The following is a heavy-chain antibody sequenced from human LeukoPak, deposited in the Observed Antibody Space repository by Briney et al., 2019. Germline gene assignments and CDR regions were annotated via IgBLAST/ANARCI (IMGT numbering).Heavy chain of an antibody. J-gene: IGHJ4*02. D-gene: IGHD2-2*01. Sequence: PGGSLRLSCAASGFTFSSYGMHWVRQAPGKGLEWVAFIRYGGSNKYYADSVKGRFTISRDNSKNTLYLQMNSLRAEDTAVYYCAKVPSYCSSTSCLGDYWGQGTLVTVSS. V-gene: IGHV3-30*02. CDR2: IRYGGSNK. CDR1: GFTFSSYG. CDR3: AKVPSYCSSTSCLGDY.